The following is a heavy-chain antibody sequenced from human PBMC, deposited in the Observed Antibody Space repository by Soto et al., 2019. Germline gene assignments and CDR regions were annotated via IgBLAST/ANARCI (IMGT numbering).Heavy chain of an antibody. J-gene: IGHJ4*02. V-gene: IGHV3-7*05. CDR2: IDQEGSEK. Sequence: EVQLVESGGGLVQPGGSLRLSCAASGFTFSSYWMNWVRQAPGKGLAWVANIDQEGSEKYYVDSVKGRFTISRDNAKNSLYLQMNSLGPDDTAVYYCAREVGVTDYWGQGTLVTVSS. CDR1: GFTFSSYW. CDR3: AREVGVTDY. D-gene: IGHD1-26*01.